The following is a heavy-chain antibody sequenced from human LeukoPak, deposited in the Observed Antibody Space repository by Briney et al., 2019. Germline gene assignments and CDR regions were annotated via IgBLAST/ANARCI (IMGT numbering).Heavy chain of an antibody. CDR1: GYAISSGYY. Sequence: SETLSLTCTVSGYAISSGYYWGWIRQTPGKGLEWIARIYHDGSTHYNPSLKSRATMSVDTSKNDFSLRLSSVTAADTAIYYCVRDSSGTLALDIWGQGTMVTVSS. V-gene: IGHV4-38-2*02. J-gene: IGHJ3*02. CDR2: IYHDGST. CDR3: VRDSSGTLALDI. D-gene: IGHD6-25*01.